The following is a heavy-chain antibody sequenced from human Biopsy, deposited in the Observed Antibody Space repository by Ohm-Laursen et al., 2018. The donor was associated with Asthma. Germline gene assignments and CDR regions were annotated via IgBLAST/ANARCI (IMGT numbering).Heavy chain of an antibody. V-gene: IGHV1-69*13. CDR1: GGTFSSNS. J-gene: IGHJ4*02. Sequence: SVKVSCKASGGTFSSNSINWVRQAPGQGLEWMGRIIPIFGPTNYAQKFQGRVTISADDSTSTAYMELSSLSSEDTALYYCARGPEYVRSSGALDYWGQRTLVTVSS. D-gene: IGHD2-2*01. CDR2: IIPIFGPT. CDR3: ARGPEYVRSSGALDY.